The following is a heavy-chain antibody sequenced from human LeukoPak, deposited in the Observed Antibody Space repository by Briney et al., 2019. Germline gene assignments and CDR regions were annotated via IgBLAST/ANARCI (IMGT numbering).Heavy chain of an antibody. Sequence: PGGSLRLSCAASGFTFNTYGMHWVRQAPGKGLEWVAVISYDGSNKYYVDSVKGRFTISRDNSKNTLYLQMNSPRAEDTAVYYCAKEIRWRFDYWGQGTLVTVSS. D-gene: IGHD3-3*01. CDR1: GFTFNTYG. CDR3: AKEIRWRFDY. V-gene: IGHV3-30*18. CDR2: ISYDGSNK. J-gene: IGHJ4*02.